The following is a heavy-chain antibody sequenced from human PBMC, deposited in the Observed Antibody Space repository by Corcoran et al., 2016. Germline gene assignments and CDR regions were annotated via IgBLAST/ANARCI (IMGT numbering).Heavy chain of an antibody. CDR2: IYSGGST. CDR1: GFTVSSNY. V-gene: IGHV3-53*01. CDR3: GRGGVVPAAGSEYYYYGMDV. J-gene: IGHJ6*02. Sequence: EVQLVESGGGLIQPGGSLRLSCAASGFTVSSNYMSWVRQAPGKGLEWVSVIYSGGSTYYADSVKGRFTISRDNSKNTLYLQMNSLRAEDTVVNYGGRGGVVPAAGSEYYYYGMDVWGQGTTVTVSS. D-gene: IGHD2-2*01.